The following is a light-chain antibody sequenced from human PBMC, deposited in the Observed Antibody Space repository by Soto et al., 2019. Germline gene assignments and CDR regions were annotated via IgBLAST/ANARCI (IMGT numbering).Light chain of an antibody. CDR2: DVS. CDR3: SSYAGSYTWV. V-gene: IGLV2-11*01. CDR1: SSDVGGYNY. J-gene: IGLJ3*02. Sequence: QSALTQPRSVSGSPGQSVTISCTGTSSDVGGYNYVSWYQQHPGKAPKLMIYDVSKRPSGVPHRFSGSKSGNTASLTISGLQAEDEADYYCSSYAGSYTWVFGGGTKLTVL.